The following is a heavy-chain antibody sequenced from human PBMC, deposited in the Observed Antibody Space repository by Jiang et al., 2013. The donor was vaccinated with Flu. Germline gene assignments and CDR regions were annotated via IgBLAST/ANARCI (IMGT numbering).Heavy chain of an antibody. D-gene: IGHD4-17*01. Sequence: GLVKPSETLSLTCTVSGGSISSSSYYWGWIRQPPGKGLEWIGSIYYSGSTYYNPSLKSRVTISVDTSKNQFSLKLSSVTAADTAVYYCARQSRTVSQDYWGQGTLVTVSS. V-gene: IGHV4-39*01. J-gene: IGHJ4*02. CDR1: GGSISSSSYY. CDR2: IYYSGST. CDR3: ARQSRTVSQDY.